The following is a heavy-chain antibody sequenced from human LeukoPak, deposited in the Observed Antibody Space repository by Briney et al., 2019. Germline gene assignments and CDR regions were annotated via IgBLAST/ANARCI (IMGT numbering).Heavy chain of an antibody. CDR3: ARDYDILTGYYRVVGDAFDI. D-gene: IGHD3-9*01. CDR1: GGSISSSSYY. CDR2: IYYSGST. V-gene: IGHV4-39*07. J-gene: IGHJ3*02. Sequence: SETLSLTCTVSGGSISSSSYYWGWIRQPPGKGPEWIGSIYYSGSTYYNPSLKSRVTISVDTSKNQFSLKLSSVTAADTAVYYCARDYDILTGYYRVVGDAFDIWGQGTMVTVSS.